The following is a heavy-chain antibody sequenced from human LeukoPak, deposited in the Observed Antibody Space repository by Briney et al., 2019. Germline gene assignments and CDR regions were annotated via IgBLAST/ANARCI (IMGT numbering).Heavy chain of an antibody. V-gene: IGHV3-21*04. CDR2: ISSTSRYI. J-gene: IGHJ4*02. Sequence: GGSLRLSCAASDFTFSSYNMNWVRQAPGKGLEWVSSISSTSRYIYYADSVKGRFTVSRDNAKNSLYLQMNSLRAEDTAVYYCAIIAAAGKSDYWGQGTLVTVSS. CDR1: DFTFSSYN. D-gene: IGHD6-13*01. CDR3: AIIAAAGKSDY.